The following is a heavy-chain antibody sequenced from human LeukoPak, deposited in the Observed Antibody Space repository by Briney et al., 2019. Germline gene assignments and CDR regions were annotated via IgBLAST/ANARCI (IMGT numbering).Heavy chain of an antibody. CDR3: AGDPDAGGTTFDY. D-gene: IGHD1-1*01. CDR2: INPNSGGT. Sequence: GASVKVSCKASGYTFTSYYMHWVRQAPGQGLEWMGWINPNSGGTNYAQKSQGRVTMTRDTSISTAYMELSRLRSDDTAVYYCAGDPDAGGTTFDYWGQGTLVTVSS. V-gene: IGHV1-2*02. J-gene: IGHJ4*02. CDR1: GYTFTSYY.